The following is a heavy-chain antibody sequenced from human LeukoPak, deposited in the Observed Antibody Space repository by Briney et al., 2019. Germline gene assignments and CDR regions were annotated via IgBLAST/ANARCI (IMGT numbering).Heavy chain of an antibody. V-gene: IGHV3-7*01. CDR2: IKHDESEK. J-gene: IGHJ4*02. Sequence: GGSLRLSCAASGFSFNSDWMDWVRQAPGKGLEWVANIKHDESEKNYLDSVKGRFTISRDNAQNSLYLQMNGLRVEGTAVYYCTRRLDDWGQGTLVTVPS. D-gene: IGHD3-16*01. CDR3: TRRLDD. CDR1: GFSFNSDW.